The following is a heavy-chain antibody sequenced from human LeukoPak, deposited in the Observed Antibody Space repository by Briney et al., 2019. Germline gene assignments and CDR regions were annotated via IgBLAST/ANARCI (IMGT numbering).Heavy chain of an antibody. CDR1: GYSISSGYY. J-gene: IGHJ4*02. D-gene: IGHD4-11*01. CDR2: IYHSGST. Sequence: SETLSLTCTVSGYSISSGYYWGWIRQPPGKGLEWIGSIYHSGSTYYNPSLKSRVTISVDTSKNQFSLKLSSVTAADTAVYYCARARCRAAVTHRCPYYFDYWGQGTLVTVSS. V-gene: IGHV4-38-2*02. CDR3: ARARCRAAVTHRCPYYFDY.